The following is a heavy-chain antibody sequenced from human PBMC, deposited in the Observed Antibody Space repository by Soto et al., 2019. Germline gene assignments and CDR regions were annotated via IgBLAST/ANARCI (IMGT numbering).Heavy chain of an antibody. CDR2: ISWNSGSI. CDR3: AKAVAGTGLFREYFQH. D-gene: IGHD6-19*01. V-gene: IGHV3-9*01. J-gene: IGHJ1*01. Sequence: GGSLRLSCAASGFTFDDYAMHWVRQAPGKGLEWVSGISWNSGSIGYADSVKGRFTISRDNAKNSLYLQMNSLRAEDTALYYCAKAVAGTGLFREYFQHWGQGTLVTVSS. CDR1: GFTFDDYA.